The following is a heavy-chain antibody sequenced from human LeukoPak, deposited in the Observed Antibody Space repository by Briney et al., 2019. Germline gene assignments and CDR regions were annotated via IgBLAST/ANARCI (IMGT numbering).Heavy chain of an antibody. J-gene: IGHJ4*02. D-gene: IGHD4-17*01. CDR2: IISSGRTI. CDR1: GSTFSNYY. CDR3: ARVFDGEYEPGYCFDY. V-gene: IGHV3-11*01. Sequence: GRSLRLSCAPSGSTFSNYYMSWIRQAPGKGREWDSYIISSGRTIYHADSVKGRFTISRDKAKNSLYLRMNRLRAEDTAMYYCARVFDGEYEPGYCFDYWGEGTLVTVSS.